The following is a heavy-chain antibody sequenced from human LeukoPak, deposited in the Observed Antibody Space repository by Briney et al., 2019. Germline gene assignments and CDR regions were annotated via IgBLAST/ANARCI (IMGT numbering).Heavy chain of an antibody. CDR1: GFTFSSYS. Sequence: GGSLRLSFAASGFTFSSYSMNWVRQAPGKGLEWVSSMSSSSSYICYADSVKGRFTISRDNAKNSLYLQMNSLRAEDTAVYYCARDLYFSSREGFSVDYYYYYGMDVWGQGTTVTVSS. J-gene: IGHJ6*02. V-gene: IGHV3-21*01. CDR2: MSSSSSYI. CDR3: ARDLYFSSREGFSVDYYYYYGMDV. D-gene: IGHD6-13*01.